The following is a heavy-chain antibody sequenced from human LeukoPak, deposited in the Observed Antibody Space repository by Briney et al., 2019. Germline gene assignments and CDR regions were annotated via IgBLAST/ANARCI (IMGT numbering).Heavy chain of an antibody. J-gene: IGHJ4*02. D-gene: IGHD5-12*01. CDR1: GFTFSSYV. CDR2: ISYDGTNK. Sequence: GGSLRLSCAASGFTFSSYVMHWVRQAPGKGLEWVAGISYDGTNKHYADSVKGRFTISRDNSKNTLFLQMNSLRPEDTAVHYCAKRGYSGYNLDYWGQGTLVTVSS. CDR3: AKRGYSGYNLDY. V-gene: IGHV3-30*18.